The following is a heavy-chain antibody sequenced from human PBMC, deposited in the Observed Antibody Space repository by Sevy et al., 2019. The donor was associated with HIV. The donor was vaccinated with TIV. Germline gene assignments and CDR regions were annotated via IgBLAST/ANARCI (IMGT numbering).Heavy chain of an antibody. D-gene: IGHD4-17*01. J-gene: IGHJ6*02. CDR3: ARDDNRDGDYYHGMDV. Sequence: GGSLRLSCAASGFTFSDYWMTWVRQAPGKGLEWVANIKQDGSEKYYVDSVKGRFTISRDNAKNSLYLQMNTLRSEDMPVYYCARDDNRDGDYYHGMDVWGQGTTVTVSS. CDR1: GFTFSDYW. V-gene: IGHV3-7*01. CDR2: IKQDGSEK.